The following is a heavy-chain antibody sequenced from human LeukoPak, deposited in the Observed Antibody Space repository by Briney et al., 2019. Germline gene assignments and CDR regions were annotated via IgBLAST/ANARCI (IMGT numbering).Heavy chain of an antibody. V-gene: IGHV3-64D*09. D-gene: IGHD3-10*01. J-gene: IGHJ5*02. CDR3: VRSSASPGPNCFDP. Sequence: PGGSLRLSCSASGFTFSTYAMHWVRQAPGKGLEYVSAISSDGDSTYNADSVKGRFTISRDNSKNTLYLQMSSLRTEDTAVYYCVRSSASPGPNCFDPWGQGTLVTVSS. CDR1: GFTFSTYA. CDR2: ISSDGDST.